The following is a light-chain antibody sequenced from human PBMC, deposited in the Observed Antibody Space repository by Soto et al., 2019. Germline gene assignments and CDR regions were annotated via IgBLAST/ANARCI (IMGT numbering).Light chain of an antibody. V-gene: IGLV2-14*01. CDR3: FSYISGCVYG. CDR2: DVN. CDR1: NTDLGVYGY. J-gene: IGLJ1*01. Sequence: QSALAQPASVSGSFGQSITISCSGTNTDLGVYGYVSWYQHHPGKAPKVLIYDVNNRPSGISDRFSGSKSGDTASLTISGLQAEDEADYFCFSYISGCVYGFGTGTKLTV.